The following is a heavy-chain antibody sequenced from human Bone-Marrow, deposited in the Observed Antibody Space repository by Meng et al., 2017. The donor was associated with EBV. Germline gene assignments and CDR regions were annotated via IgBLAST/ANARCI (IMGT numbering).Heavy chain of an antibody. J-gene: IGHJ4*02. V-gene: IGHV4-61*01. CDR2: IYDTGTT. CDR1: GVSATSGTYH. Sequence: VPQTASGHGLLTPSEPLSLTCTAAGVSATSGTYHWSWIRQSPGKGLEWIGYIYDTGTTIYNPSLKSRVSIFLETSKNLFSLKLNSVTTADTAVYYCAKSRSSTPGVVDYWGQGTLVTVSS. D-gene: IGHD3-10*01. CDR3: AKSRSSTPGVVDY.